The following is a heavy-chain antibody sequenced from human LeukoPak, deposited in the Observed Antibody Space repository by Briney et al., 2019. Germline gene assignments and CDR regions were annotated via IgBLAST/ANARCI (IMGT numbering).Heavy chain of an antibody. Sequence: GASVKVSCKASGGAFSSYAISWVRQAPGQGLEWMGRIIPILGIANYAQKFQGRVTITADKSTSTAYMELGSLRSEDTAVYYCARDLGYSSGWPRNYYYGMDVWGQGTTVTVSS. CDR1: GGAFSSYA. J-gene: IGHJ6*02. D-gene: IGHD6-19*01. V-gene: IGHV1-69*04. CDR3: ARDLGYSSGWPRNYYYGMDV. CDR2: IIPILGIA.